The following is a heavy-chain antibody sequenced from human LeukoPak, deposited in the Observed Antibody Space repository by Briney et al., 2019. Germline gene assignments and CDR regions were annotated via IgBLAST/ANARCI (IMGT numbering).Heavy chain of an antibody. D-gene: IGHD6-13*01. CDR3: ARDDSSSWKD. J-gene: IGHJ4*02. Sequence: PSETLSLTCTVSGGSISSYYWSWIRQPPGKELEWIGYIYYSGSTNYNPSLKSRVTISVDTSKNQFSLKLSSVTAADTDVYYCARDDSSSWKDWGQGTLVTVSS. CDR2: IYYSGST. V-gene: IGHV4-59*01. CDR1: GGSISSYY.